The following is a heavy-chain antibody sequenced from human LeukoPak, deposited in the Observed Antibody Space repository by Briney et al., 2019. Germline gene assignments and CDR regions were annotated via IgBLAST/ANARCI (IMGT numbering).Heavy chain of an antibody. CDR2: ISGSGGST. J-gene: IGHJ4*02. Sequence: GALRLSCAASGFTFSSYAMRWVRQAPGKGLEWVSAISGSGGSTYYADSVKGRFTISRDNSKNTLYLQMNSLRAEDTAVYYCARTQWDSSGYYQNDFDYWGQGTLVTVSS. D-gene: IGHD3-22*01. CDR3: ARTQWDSSGYYQNDFDY. CDR1: GFTFSSYA. V-gene: IGHV3-23*01.